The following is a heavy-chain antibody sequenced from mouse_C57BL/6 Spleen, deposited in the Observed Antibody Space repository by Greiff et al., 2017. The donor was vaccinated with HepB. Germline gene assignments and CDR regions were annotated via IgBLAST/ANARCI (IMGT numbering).Heavy chain of an antibody. CDR1: GYTFTDYY. V-gene: IGHV1-75*01. D-gene: IGHD1-1*01. J-gene: IGHJ2*01. Sequence: QVQLKQSGPELVKPGASVKISCKASGYTFTDYYINWVKQRPGQGLEWIGWIFPGSGSTYYNEKFKGKATLTVDKSSSTAYMLLSSLTSEDSAVYFCARSEDYYGSGYFDYWGQGTTLTVSS. CDR2: IFPGSGST. CDR3: ARSEDYYGSGYFDY.